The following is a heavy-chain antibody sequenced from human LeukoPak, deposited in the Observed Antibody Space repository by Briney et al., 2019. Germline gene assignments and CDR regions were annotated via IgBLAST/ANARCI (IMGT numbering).Heavy chain of an antibody. Sequence: GASVKVSCKASGYTFTSYYMHWVRQAPGQGLEWMGIINPSGGSTSYAQKFQGRVTMTRDMSTSTVYMELSSLRSEDTAVYYCARDRVGVERWLQFGFAFDIWGQGTMVTVSS. D-gene: IGHD5-24*01. CDR2: INPSGGST. CDR3: ARDRVGVERWLQFGFAFDI. CDR1: GYTFTSYY. V-gene: IGHV1-46*01. J-gene: IGHJ3*02.